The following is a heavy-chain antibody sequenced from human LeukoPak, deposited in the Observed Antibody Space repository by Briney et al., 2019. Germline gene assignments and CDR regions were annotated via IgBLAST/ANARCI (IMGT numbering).Heavy chain of an antibody. Sequence: SQTLSLTCAISGDSVSSNSAAWNWIRQSPSRGLEWLGRTYYRSKWSTYYAVTVKSRISINRDTSKNQISLQLNSVTPEDTAVYYCARSTGPIDYWGQGTLVTVSS. CDR1: GDSVSSNSAA. CDR3: ARSTGPIDY. CDR2: TYYRSKWST. V-gene: IGHV6-1*01. D-gene: IGHD1-1*01. J-gene: IGHJ4*02.